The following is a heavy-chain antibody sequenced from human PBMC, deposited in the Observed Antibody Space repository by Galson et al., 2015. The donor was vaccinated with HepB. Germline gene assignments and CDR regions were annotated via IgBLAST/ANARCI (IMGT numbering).Heavy chain of an antibody. V-gene: IGHV5-51*01. Sequence: QSGAEVKKPGESLKISCKGSGYSFTSYWIGWVRQMPGKGLEWMGIIYPGDSDTRYSPSFQGQVTISADKSISTAYLQWSSLKASDTAMYYCARHAGASILWWKGFDPWGQGTLVTVSS. CDR1: GYSFTSYW. D-gene: IGHD2-21*01. CDR3: ARHAGASILWWKGFDP. CDR2: IYPGDSDT. J-gene: IGHJ5*02.